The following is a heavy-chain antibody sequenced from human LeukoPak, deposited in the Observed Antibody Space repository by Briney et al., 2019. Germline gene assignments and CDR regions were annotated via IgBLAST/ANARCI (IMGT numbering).Heavy chain of an antibody. CDR3: AKDRKGCSGGSCYYGQDY. Sequence: PGGSLRLSCAASGFTFSSYAMGWVRQAPGKGLEWVSAISGSGGSTYYADSVKGRFTISRDNSKNTLYLQMNSLRAEDTAVYYCAKDRKGCSGGSCYYGQDYWGQGALVTVSS. CDR2: ISGSGGST. CDR1: GFTFSSYA. J-gene: IGHJ4*02. V-gene: IGHV3-23*01. D-gene: IGHD2-15*01.